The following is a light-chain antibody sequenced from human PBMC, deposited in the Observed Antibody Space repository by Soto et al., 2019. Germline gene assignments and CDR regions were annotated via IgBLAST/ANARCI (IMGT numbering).Light chain of an antibody. CDR2: GAS. CDR3: QQYASSPLT. CDR1: QSVGRNY. V-gene: IGKV3-20*01. Sequence: EIVLTQSPGTLSVSPGERATLSCRASQSVGRNYLAWYQQKPGQAPRLLIHGASSRATGIPDRFSGSGSGTDFTLTISGLEPEDFAGYYCQQYASSPLTFGGGTKVETK. J-gene: IGKJ4*01.